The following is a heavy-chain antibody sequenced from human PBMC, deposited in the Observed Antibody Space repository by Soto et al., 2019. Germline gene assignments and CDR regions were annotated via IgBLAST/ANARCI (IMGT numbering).Heavy chain of an antibody. V-gene: IGHV4-30-4*01. D-gene: IGHD5-18*01. CDR3: ATESGSTYGYFDY. J-gene: IGHJ4*02. CDR1: GGSVSSGYNY. Sequence: LSLTCTVSGGSVSSGYNYWSWSRQSPGKGLEWIGYISGSGSTGYNPSLKNRLTMSVDRSKNQFTLRLTSVTAADTAVYFCATESGSTYGYFDYWGQGTQVTVSS. CDR2: ISGSGST.